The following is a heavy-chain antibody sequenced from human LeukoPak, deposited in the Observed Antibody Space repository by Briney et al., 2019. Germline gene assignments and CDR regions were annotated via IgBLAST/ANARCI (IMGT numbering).Heavy chain of an antibody. J-gene: IGHJ4*02. CDR1: GFTFSSYW. CDR3: ARRGGRSSPLGY. D-gene: IGHD3-10*01. V-gene: IGHV3-7*01. CDR2: IKQDGSEI. Sequence: GGSLRLSCAASGFTFSSYWMTWVRQAPGKGLEWVANIKQDGSEIYYVDSVKGRFTISRDNAKNSLYLQMNSLRAEDTAVYYCARRGGRSSPLGYWGQGTLVTVYS.